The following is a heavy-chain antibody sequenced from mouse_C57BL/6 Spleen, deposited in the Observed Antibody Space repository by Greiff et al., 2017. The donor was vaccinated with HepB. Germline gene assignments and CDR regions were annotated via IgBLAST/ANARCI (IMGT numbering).Heavy chain of an antibody. CDR2: IDPSDSYT. CDR1: GYTFTSYW. V-gene: IGHV1-69*01. CDR3: ARGGGTTGDGYFDV. D-gene: IGHD2-14*01. Sequence: QVQLKQSGAELVMPGASVKLSCKASGYTFTSYWMHWVKQRPGQGLEWIGEIDPSDSYTNYNQKFKGKSTLTVDKSSSTAYMQLSSLTSEDSAVYYCARGGGTTGDGYFDVWGTGTTVTVSS. J-gene: IGHJ1*03.